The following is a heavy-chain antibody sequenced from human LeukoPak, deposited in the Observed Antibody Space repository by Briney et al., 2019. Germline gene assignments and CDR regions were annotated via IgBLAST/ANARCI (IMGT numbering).Heavy chain of an antibody. CDR3: ARVITAAGLDF. V-gene: IGHV4-39*07. Sequence: SETLSLTCTVSGGSLGDTKTWGGVRQPPGEGLEWIGNSHNDGRTAPSPSLRSRITLSLDTSTNQFSLKLKYVTAADTAFYYCARVITAAGLDFWGQGILVTISS. CDR1: GGSLGDTKT. D-gene: IGHD6-25*01. CDR2: SHNDGRT. J-gene: IGHJ4*02.